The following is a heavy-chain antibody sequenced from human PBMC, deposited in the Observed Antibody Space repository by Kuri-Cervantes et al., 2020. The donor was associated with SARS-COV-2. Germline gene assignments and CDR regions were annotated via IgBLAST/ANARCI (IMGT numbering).Heavy chain of an antibody. Sequence: SETLSLTCTVSGGSISSSSYYWGWIRQPPGKGLEWIGYIYYSGSTNYNPSLKSRVTISVDTSKNQFSLKLSSVTAADTAVYYCARELGVPAATYFDYWGQGTLVTVSS. D-gene: IGHD2-2*01. CDR2: IYYSGST. V-gene: IGHV4-61*01. CDR1: GGSISSSSYY. CDR3: ARELGVPAATYFDY. J-gene: IGHJ4*02.